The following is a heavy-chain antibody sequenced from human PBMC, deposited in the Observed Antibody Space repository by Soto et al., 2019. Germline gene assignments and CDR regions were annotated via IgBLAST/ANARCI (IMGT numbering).Heavy chain of an antibody. CDR2: IKSKTDGGTT. CDR1: SVSNAW. V-gene: IGHV3-15*07. CDR3: TTHGFLDAFDI. J-gene: IGHJ3*02. D-gene: IGHD3-10*01. Sequence: SVSNAWMNWVRPAPGKGLEWVGRIKSKTDGGTTDYAAPVKGRFTISRDDSKNTLYLQMNSLKTEDTAVYYCTTHGFLDAFDIWGQGTMVTVSS.